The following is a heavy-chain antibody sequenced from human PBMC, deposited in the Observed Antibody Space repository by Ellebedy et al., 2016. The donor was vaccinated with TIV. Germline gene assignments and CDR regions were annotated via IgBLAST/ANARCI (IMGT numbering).Heavy chain of an antibody. CDR1: GFTFSNYA. CDR2: ITSNGATT. Sequence: GESLKISCSASGFTFSNYALHWVRQAPVKGLEYVSLITSNGATTYYADSVKGRFTISRDNSKNMLYLQMSSLSREDTSVYSCVKAVTTMTKQRNAFDIWGQGTMVTVSS. CDR3: VKAVTTMTKQRNAFDI. V-gene: IGHV3-64D*06. J-gene: IGHJ3*02. D-gene: IGHD4-17*01.